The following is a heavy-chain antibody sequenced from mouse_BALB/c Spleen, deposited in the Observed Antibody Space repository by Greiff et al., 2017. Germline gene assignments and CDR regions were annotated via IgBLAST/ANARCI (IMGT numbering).Heavy chain of an antibody. CDR3: ARGGRYDWGYSAMDY. CDR1: GFNIKDTY. J-gene: IGHJ4*01. CDR2: IDPANGNT. D-gene: IGHD2-14*01. Sequence: VQLQQSGAELVKPGASVKLSCTASGFNIKDTYMHWVKQRPEQGLEWIGRIDPANGNTKYDPKFQGKATITADTSSNTAYLQLSSLTSEDTAVYYCARGGRYDWGYSAMDYWGQGTSVTVSS. V-gene: IGHV14-3*02.